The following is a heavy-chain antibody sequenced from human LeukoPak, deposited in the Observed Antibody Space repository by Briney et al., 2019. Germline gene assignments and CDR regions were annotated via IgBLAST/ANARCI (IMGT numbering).Heavy chain of an antibody. CDR2: ISSSSSTI. CDR3: AREEGYYYDSSGTPVDY. J-gene: IGHJ4*02. Sequence: GGSLRLSCAASGFTFSSYSMNWVRQAPGKGLEWVSYISSSSSTIYYADSVKGRFTISRDNAKNSLYLQMNSLRAEDTAVYYCAREEGYYYDSSGTPVDYWGQGTLVTVSS. CDR1: GFTFSSYS. D-gene: IGHD3-22*01. V-gene: IGHV3-48*01.